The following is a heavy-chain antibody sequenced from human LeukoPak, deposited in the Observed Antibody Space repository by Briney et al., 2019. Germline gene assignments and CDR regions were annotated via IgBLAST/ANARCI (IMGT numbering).Heavy chain of an antibody. CDR1: GYTFTGYY. CDR3: ARGSGAGWNYLSFDI. J-gene: IGHJ5*02. Sequence: ASVKVSCKTSGYTFTGYYLHWVRQAPGQGLEWMGWINPNNDVTHYVERFEGRVAMTRDTSITTAYMELSRLTSDDTAVYYCARGSGAGWNYLSFDIWGQGTLVTVSS. CDR2: INPNNDVT. D-gene: IGHD1-7*01. V-gene: IGHV1-2*02.